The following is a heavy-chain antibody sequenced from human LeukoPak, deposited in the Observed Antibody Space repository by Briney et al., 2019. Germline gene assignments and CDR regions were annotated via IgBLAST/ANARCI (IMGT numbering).Heavy chain of an antibody. V-gene: IGHV4-39*01. Sequence: PSETLSLTCTVSGGSISSRSYYWGWIRQPPGKGLEWIGSIYYSGSTYYNPSLQSRVTISVDTSKNQFSLKLNSVTAADTAVYYCARGTYYYYYYMDVWGKGTTVTVSS. CDR1: GGSISSRSYY. CDR2: IYYSGST. J-gene: IGHJ6*03. CDR3: ARGTYYYYYYMDV. D-gene: IGHD1-1*01.